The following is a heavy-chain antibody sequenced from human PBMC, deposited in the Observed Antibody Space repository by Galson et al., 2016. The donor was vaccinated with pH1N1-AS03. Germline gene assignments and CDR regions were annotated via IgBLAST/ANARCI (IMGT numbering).Heavy chain of an antibody. D-gene: IGHD2/OR15-2a*01. V-gene: IGHV1-2*04. J-gene: IGHJ6*02. CDR1: GYIFTGFY. CDR3: ARDPRGPCSSATCATTSYFCMDV. Sequence: SVKVSCKASGYIFTGFYVHWVRQAPGQGLEWMGWINPNNGVTNYAQKFQAWVTMTGDTSISTAYLELYGLKSDDTAVYYCARDPRGPCSSATCATTSYFCMDVWGQGTTVIVSS. CDR2: INPNNGVT.